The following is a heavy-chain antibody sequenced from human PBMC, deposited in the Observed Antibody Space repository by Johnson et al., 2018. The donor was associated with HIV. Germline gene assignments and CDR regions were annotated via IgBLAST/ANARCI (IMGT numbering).Heavy chain of an antibody. CDR2: IWYDGTNK. CDR1: GFTFNSYG. V-gene: IGHV3-33*01. J-gene: IGHJ3*02. CDR3: TTDADSSSWNDAFDI. Sequence: QVQLVESGGGVVQPGRSLRLSCAASGFTFNSYGMHWVRQTPGKGLERVAVIWYDGTNKYYADSVKGRFTISRDNSKNTLYLQMNSLKTEDTAVYYCTTDADSSSWNDAFDIWGQGTMATVSS. D-gene: IGHD6-13*01.